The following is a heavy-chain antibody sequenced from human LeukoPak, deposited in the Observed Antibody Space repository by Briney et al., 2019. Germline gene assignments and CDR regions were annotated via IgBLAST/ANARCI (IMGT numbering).Heavy chain of an antibody. V-gene: IGHV1-2*02. CDR1: GYTFTGYY. CDR3: ARDGWYYDSSGRYFDY. CDR2: INPNSGGT. J-gene: IGHJ4*02. Sequence: ASVKVSCKASGYTFTGYYMHWVRQAPGQGLEWMGWINPNSGGTNYAQKFQGRVTMTRDTSISTAYMELSRLRSDDTAVYYCARDGWYYDSSGRYFDYWGQGTLVTVSS. D-gene: IGHD3-22*01.